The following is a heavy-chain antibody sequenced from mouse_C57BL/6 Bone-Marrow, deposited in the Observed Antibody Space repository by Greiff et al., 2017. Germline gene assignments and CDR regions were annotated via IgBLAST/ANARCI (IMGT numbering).Heavy chain of an antibody. V-gene: IGHV1-7*01. CDR1: GYTFPSYW. CDR2: INPSSGYT. CDR3: AREGLGYYGREYFDV. J-gene: IGHJ1*03. Sequence: QVQLQQSGAELAKPGASVKLSCKASGYTFPSYWLHWVKQRPGQGLEWIRYINPSSGYTKYNQKFKDKAPLTADKSSSTAYMQLSSLTSEDSAVYYCAREGLGYYGREYFDVWGTGTTVTVSS. D-gene: IGHD2-3*01.